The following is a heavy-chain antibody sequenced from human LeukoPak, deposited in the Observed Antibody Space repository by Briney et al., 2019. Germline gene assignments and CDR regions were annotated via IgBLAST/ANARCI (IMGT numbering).Heavy chain of an antibody. D-gene: IGHD6-19*01. J-gene: IGHJ1*01. Sequence: HPGGSLRLSCAASGFTFDDYAMHWVRQAPGKGLGWVSGINWNRRSIGYADSVKGRFTISRDNAKSSLYLQMNSLRPEDTAVYYCAKDLYSSGWSPLQHWGQGTLVTVSS. CDR2: INWNRRSI. CDR1: GFTFDDYA. V-gene: IGHV3-9*01. CDR3: AKDLYSSGWSPLQH.